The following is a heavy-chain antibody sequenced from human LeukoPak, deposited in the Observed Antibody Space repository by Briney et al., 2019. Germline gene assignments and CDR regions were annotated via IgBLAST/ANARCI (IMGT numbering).Heavy chain of an antibody. CDR2: IYYSGST. V-gene: IGHV4-59*01. Sequence: SETLSLTCTVSGGPISSYYWSWIRQPPGKGLEWIGYIYYSGSTNYNPSLKSRVTISVDTSKNQFSLKLSSVTAADTAVYYCARGDSSVDAFDIWGQGTMVAVSS. CDR3: ARGDSSVDAFDI. D-gene: IGHD6-25*01. CDR1: GGPISSYY. J-gene: IGHJ3*02.